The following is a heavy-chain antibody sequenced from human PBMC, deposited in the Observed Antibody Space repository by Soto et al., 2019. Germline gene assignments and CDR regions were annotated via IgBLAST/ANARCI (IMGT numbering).Heavy chain of an antibody. Sequence: VQLVESGGGVVQPGRSLRLSCAASGFTFNNYGMHWVRQAPGKGLEWVALIWHDGSNKGYADSVKGRFTISRDNSKNTVNLQMNSLRVEDTAVYYCTRAAIRGELLEYWGQGTQVTVSS. CDR3: TRAAIRGELLEY. J-gene: IGHJ4*02. CDR2: IWHDGSNK. CDR1: GFTFNNYG. V-gene: IGHV3-33*01. D-gene: IGHD1-26*01.